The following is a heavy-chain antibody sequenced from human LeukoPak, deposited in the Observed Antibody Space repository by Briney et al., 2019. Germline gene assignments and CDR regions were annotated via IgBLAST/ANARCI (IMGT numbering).Heavy chain of an antibody. V-gene: IGHV4-59*08. CDR2: IYHSGST. Sequence: SETLSLTCTVSGGSFSSIYWSWIRQPPGKGLEWIGYIYHSGSTNYNPSLKSRVTISVDTSKNQFSLKLTSVTAADTAVYYCARQDGYGPYFDYWGQGTLVTVSS. CDR1: GGSFSSIY. D-gene: IGHD5-24*01. J-gene: IGHJ4*02. CDR3: ARQDGYGPYFDY.